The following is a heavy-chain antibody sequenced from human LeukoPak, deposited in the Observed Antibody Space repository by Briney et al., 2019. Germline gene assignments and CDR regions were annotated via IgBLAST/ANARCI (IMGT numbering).Heavy chain of an antibody. CDR1: GFTFSSYS. Sequence: PGGSLRLSSAASGFTFSSYSMNWVRQAPGKGLEWVSYINSNNSNIDADSVKGRFTISRDNAKNSLYLQMNSLRAEDTAVYYCARRLSGSPRAFDIWGLGTMVTVSS. CDR3: ARRLSGSPRAFDI. D-gene: IGHD1-26*01. V-gene: IGHV3-48*04. J-gene: IGHJ3*02. CDR2: INSNNSNI.